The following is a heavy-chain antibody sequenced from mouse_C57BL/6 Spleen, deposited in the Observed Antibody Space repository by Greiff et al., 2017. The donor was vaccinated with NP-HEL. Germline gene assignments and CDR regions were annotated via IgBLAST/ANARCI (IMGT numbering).Heavy chain of an antibody. CDR2: IDPSDSET. J-gene: IGHJ1*03. V-gene: IGHV1-52*01. D-gene: IGHD1-1*01. CDR3: ARWGYYGSSSHWYFDV. CDR1: GYTFTSYW. Sequence: VQLQQPGAELVRPGSSVKLSCKASGYTFTSYWMHWVKQRPIQGLEWIGNIDPSDSETHYNQKFKDKATLTVDKSSSTAYMQLSSLTSEDSAVYYCARWGYYGSSSHWYFDVWGTGTTVTVSS.